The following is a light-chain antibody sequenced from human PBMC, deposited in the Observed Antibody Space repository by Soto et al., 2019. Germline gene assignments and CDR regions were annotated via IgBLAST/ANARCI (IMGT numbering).Light chain of an antibody. J-gene: IGKJ5*01. Sequence: EIVMTQSPATLSVSPGERATLSCRASQSVSSNLAWYQQTPGQAPRLLIYGASTRATGIPARFSGSGSGTEFTLTISGLEPEDFAVYYCQQYGSLITCGQGTRLEIK. CDR3: QQYGSLIT. CDR2: GAS. CDR1: QSVSSN. V-gene: IGKV3-15*01.